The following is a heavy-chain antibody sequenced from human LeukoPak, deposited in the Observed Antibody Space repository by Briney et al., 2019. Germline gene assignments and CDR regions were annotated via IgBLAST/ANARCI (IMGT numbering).Heavy chain of an antibody. CDR2: ICPGGTIT. CDR3: VRDFRSADY. Sequence: GGSLRLSCTASGFTFSNYCMHWVRQTPGKGLIWVSRICPGGTITNYADSVRGRFTISRDDAKNMMFLQMNSLRADDTAVYYCVRDFRSADYWGQGILVTVSS. J-gene: IGHJ4*02. V-gene: IGHV3-74*01. CDR1: GFTFSNYC.